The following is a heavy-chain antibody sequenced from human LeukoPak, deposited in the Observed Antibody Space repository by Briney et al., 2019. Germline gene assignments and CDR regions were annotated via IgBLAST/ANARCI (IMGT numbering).Heavy chain of an antibody. Sequence: PSETLSLTCTVSGDSISSSSYYWGWIRQPPGKGLEWIGSIYYSGSTYYNPSLKSRVTISVDTSKNQFSLNLNSVTAAGTAVYYCARGGAGQQLARYDYWGQGTLVTVSS. D-gene: IGHD6-13*01. CDR1: GDSISSSSYY. CDR3: ARGGAGQQLARYDY. J-gene: IGHJ4*02. CDR2: IYYSGST. V-gene: IGHV4-39*07.